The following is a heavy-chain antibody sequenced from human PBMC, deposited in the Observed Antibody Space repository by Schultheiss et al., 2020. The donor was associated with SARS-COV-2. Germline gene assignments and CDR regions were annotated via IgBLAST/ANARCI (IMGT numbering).Heavy chain of an antibody. J-gene: IGHJ5*02. Sequence: SGPTLVKPTQTLTLTCTFSGFSLSTSGVGVGWIRQPPGKALEWLALIFWDDDKRYSPSLKTRLTISKDTSKNQVVLTMTNMDPVDTATYYCARIDWLGVGWSWFDPWAREPWSPSPQ. V-gene: IGHV2-5*02. D-gene: IGHD3-16*01. CDR3: ARIDWLGVGWSWFDP. CDR1: GFSLSTSGVG. CDR2: IFWDDDK.